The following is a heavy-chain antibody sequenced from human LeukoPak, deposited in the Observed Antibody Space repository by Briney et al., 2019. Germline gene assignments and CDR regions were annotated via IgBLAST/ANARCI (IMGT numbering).Heavy chain of an antibody. V-gene: IGHV3-33*01. Sequence: PGRSLRLSCAASGFTFSSYGMHWVRQAPGKGLEWVAVIWYDGSNKYYADSVKGRFTISGDNSKNTLYLQMNSLRAEDTAVYYCASTSGWYEPIDYWGQGTLVTVSS. J-gene: IGHJ4*02. D-gene: IGHD6-19*01. CDR3: ASTSGWYEPIDY. CDR1: GFTFSSYG. CDR2: IWYDGSNK.